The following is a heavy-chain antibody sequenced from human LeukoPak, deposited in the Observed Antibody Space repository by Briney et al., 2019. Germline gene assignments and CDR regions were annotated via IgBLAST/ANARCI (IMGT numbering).Heavy chain of an antibody. CDR2: INPSGGST. CDR3: ARDSLSGYELNY. V-gene: IGHV1-46*01. D-gene: IGHD5-12*01. J-gene: IGHJ4*02. Sequence: APVKVSCKASGYTFTSYYMHWVRQAPGQGLEWMGIINPSGGSTSYAQKFQGRVTMTRDTSTSTVYMELSSLRSEDTAVYYCARDSLSGYELNYWGQGTLVTVSS. CDR1: GYTFTSYY.